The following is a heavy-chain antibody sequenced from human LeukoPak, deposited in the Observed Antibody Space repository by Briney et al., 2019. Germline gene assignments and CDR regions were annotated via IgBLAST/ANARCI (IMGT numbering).Heavy chain of an antibody. CDR2: IRRKANSYAT. CDR1: GFTFSDSD. J-gene: IGHJ4*02. CDR3: TRLNARDDY. V-gene: IGHV3-73*01. Sequence: GGSLKLSCAASGFTFSDSDMHWVRQASGKGLEWVGRIRRKANSYATAYVASVKGRFTISRDDSKNTAFLQMNSLKIEDTAVYYCTRLNARDDYWGQGTLVTVSS.